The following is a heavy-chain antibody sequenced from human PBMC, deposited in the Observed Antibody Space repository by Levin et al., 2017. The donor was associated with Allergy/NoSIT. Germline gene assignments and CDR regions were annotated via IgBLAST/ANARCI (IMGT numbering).Heavy chain of an antibody. CDR3: ARANGRFDY. CDR1: GFTFSSYG. Sequence: GESLKISCAASGFTFSSYGMHWVRQAPGKGLEWVAVIWYDGSNKYYADSVKGRFTISRDNSKNTLYLQMNSLRAEDTAVYYCARANGRFDYWGQGTLVTVSS. V-gene: IGHV3-33*01. CDR2: IWYDGSNK. D-gene: IGHD2-8*01. J-gene: IGHJ4*02.